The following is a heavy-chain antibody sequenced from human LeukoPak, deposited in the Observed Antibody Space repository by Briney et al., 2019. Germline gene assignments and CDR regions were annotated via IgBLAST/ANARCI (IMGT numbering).Heavy chain of an antibody. CDR1: GLTFGDSA. J-gene: IGHJ5*02. V-gene: IGHV3-49*03. CDR2: IRSKTYGETT. D-gene: IGHD3-22*01. Sequence: GGFLRLSCTTSGLTFGDSAMSWFRQTPGKGLEWLSFIRSKTYGETTDYAASVKGRFIISRDDSKGVAYLQMNSLKTEDTAVYYCTRSQYYPDNSGFLSYFDPWGQGTLVTVSS. CDR3: TRSQYYPDNSGFLSYFDP.